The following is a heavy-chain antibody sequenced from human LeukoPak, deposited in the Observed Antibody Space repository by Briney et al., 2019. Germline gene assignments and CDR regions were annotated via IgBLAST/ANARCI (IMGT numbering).Heavy chain of an antibody. J-gene: IGHJ4*02. CDR1: GFTFSSYA. CDR3: ARGYGDSTPIDY. D-gene: IGHD4-17*01. V-gene: IGHV3-30-3*01. CDR2: ISYDGSNE. Sequence: PGRSLRLSCAASGFTFSSYAMHWVRQAPGKGLEWVAVISYDGSNEYYADSVKGRFTISRDNSKNTLYLQMNSLRAEDTAVYYCARGYGDSTPIDYWGQGTLVTVSS.